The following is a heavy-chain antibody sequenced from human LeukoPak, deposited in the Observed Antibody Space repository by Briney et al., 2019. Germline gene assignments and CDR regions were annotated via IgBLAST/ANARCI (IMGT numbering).Heavy chain of an antibody. CDR2: IRGSGGST. CDR1: GFTFSTYA. J-gene: IGHJ4*02. D-gene: IGHD6-19*01. Sequence: GGSLRLSCAASGFTFSTYAMSWVRQAPGKGLEWVSGIRGSGGSTYYADSVKGRFTISRDNSKNTLYLQMNSLRAEDTAVYYCAKDVVAVAGPFDYWGQGTLVTVSS. V-gene: IGHV3-23*01. CDR3: AKDVVAVAGPFDY.